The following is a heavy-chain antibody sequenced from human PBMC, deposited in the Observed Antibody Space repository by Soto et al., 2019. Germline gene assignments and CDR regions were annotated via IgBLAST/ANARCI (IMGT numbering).Heavy chain of an antibody. J-gene: IGHJ6*02. CDR3: ARDQPYDILTGYYFFDRYYYYGMDV. D-gene: IGHD3-9*01. Sequence: QVQLVQSGAEVKKPGSSVKVSCKASGGTFSSYAISWVRQAPGQGLEWMGGIIPIFGTANYAQKFQGRVTITADESTSTAYMELSSLRSEDTAVYYCARDQPYDILTGYYFFDRYYYYGMDVWGQGTTVTVSS. V-gene: IGHV1-69*01. CDR2: IIPIFGTA. CDR1: GGTFSSYA.